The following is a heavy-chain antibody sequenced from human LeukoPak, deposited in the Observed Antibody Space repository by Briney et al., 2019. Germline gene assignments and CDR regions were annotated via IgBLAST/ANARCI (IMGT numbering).Heavy chain of an antibody. J-gene: IGHJ5*02. CDR2: MNPNSGNT. CDR3: ASAFWGYYNWFDP. CDR1: GYTFTSYD. V-gene: IGHV1-8*01. D-gene: IGHD3-16*01. Sequence: ASVKVSCKASGYTFTSYDINWVRQATGQGLEWMGWMNPNSGNTGYAQKFQGRVTMTRNTSISTAYMELSSLRSEDTAVYYCASAFWGYYNWFDPWGQGTLVTVSS.